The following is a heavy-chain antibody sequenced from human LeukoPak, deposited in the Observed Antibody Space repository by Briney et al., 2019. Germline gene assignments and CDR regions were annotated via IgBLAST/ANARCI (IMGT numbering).Heavy chain of an antibody. CDR2: INHSGST. Sequence: SETLSLTCAVYGGSFSGYYWSWIRQPPGKGLEWIGEINHSGSTNYNPSLKSRVTISVDTSKNQFSLKLSSVTAADTAVYYCARDLVVVAATGWFDPWGQGTLVTVSP. CDR1: GGSFSGYY. J-gene: IGHJ5*02. D-gene: IGHD2-15*01. CDR3: ARDLVVVAATGWFDP. V-gene: IGHV4-34*01.